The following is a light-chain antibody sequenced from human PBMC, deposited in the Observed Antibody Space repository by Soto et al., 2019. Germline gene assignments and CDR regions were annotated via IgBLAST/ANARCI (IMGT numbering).Light chain of an antibody. J-gene: IGLJ3*02. CDR2: SYN. Sequence: QLVLTQPPSASGTPGQRVTISCSRSSSDIGSDTINWYQQFPGAAPKFLISSYNKRPSGVPDRFSGSRSGTSASLAISGLQPEDEADYYCASWDDRLHGWVFGGGTKVTVL. V-gene: IGLV1-44*01. CDR3: ASWDDRLHGWV. CDR1: SSDIGSDT.